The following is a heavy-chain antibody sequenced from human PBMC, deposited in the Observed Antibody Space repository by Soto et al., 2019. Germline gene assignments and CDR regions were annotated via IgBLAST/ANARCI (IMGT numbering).Heavy chain of an antibody. CDR2: IDPSDSYT. D-gene: IGHD2-2*01. CDR1: GYSFTSYW. V-gene: IGHV5-10-1*01. J-gene: IGHJ6*02. Sequence: RGESLKISCKGSGYSFTSYWISWVRQMPGKGLEWMGRIDPSDSYTNYSPSFQGHVTISADKSISTAYLQWSSLKASDTAMYYCARHQVDKYYYGMDVWGQGTTVTVSS. CDR3: ARHQVDKYYYGMDV.